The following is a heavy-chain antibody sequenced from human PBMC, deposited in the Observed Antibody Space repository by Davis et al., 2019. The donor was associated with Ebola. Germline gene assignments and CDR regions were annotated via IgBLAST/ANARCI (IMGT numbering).Heavy chain of an antibody. CDR2: IYYSGST. CDR3: ARGRGIGSWFDP. CDR1: GGSISSGGYY. V-gene: IGHV4-31*03. Sequence: SETLSLTCTVSGGSISSGGYYWSWIRQHPEKGLEWIGYIYYSGSTYYNPSLKSRVTISVDTSKNQFSLKLSSVTAADTAVYYCARGRGIGSWFDPWGQGTLVTVSS. D-gene: IGHD2-21*01. J-gene: IGHJ5*02.